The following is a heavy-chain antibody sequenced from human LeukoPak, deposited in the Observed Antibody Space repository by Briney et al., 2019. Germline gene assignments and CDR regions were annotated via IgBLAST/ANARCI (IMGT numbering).Heavy chain of an antibody. J-gene: IGHJ4*02. CDR1: GVSINTYF. Sequence: SETLSLTCTVSGVSINTYFWSWIRQPPGKGLEWIGYVYYNGITNYNPSLKSRVSISLDTSKNQFSLRLNSVTAAETAVYYCARGPEWYYFDYWGQGTLVTVSS. D-gene: IGHD3-3*01. CDR3: ARGPEWYYFDY. CDR2: VYYNGIT. V-gene: IGHV4-59*01.